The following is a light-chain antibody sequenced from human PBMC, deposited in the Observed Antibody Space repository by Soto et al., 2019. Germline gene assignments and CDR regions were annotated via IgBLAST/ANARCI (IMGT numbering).Light chain of an antibody. CDR3: QHTRT. J-gene: IGKJ1*01. V-gene: IGKV1-5*01. CDR2: DAS. Sequence: DIQMTQSLSTLSASVGDRVTITCRASQNINNWVAWYQQKPGKAPKFLIYDASTLQRGVSSRFSGSGFGTEFSLTINSLQPDDSGSYYCQHTRTFGQGTKVDIK. CDR1: QNINNW.